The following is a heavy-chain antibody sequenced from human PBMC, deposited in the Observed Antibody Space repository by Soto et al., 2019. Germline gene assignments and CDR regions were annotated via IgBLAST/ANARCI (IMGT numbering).Heavy chain of an antibody. J-gene: IGHJ3*02. V-gene: IGHV2-5*02. CDR1: GFSLSTSGVG. CDR3: AHVTVADDAFDI. Sequence: EAGPTLVKPTQTLTLTCTFSGFSLSTSGVGVGWIRQPPGKALEWLALIYWDDDKRYSPSLKSRLTITKDTSKNQVVLTMTNMDPVDTATYYCAHVTVADDAFDIWGQGTMVTLSS. CDR2: IYWDDDK. D-gene: IGHD6-19*01.